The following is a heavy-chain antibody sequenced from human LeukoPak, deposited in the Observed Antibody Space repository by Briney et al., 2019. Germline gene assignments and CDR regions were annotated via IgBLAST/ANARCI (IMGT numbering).Heavy chain of an antibody. CDR2: ISTSGSII. D-gene: IGHD3-3*01. Sequence: PGGSLRLSCAASGFTFSFYSMNWVRQAPGKGLEWVSYISTSGSIIYYADSVKGRFTISRDNAKNSLYLQMNSLRAEDTAVYYCARDLDFWSGYYTGGVDYWGQGTLVTVSS. CDR1: GFTFSFYS. J-gene: IGHJ4*02. CDR3: ARDLDFWSGYYTGGVDY. V-gene: IGHV3-48*01.